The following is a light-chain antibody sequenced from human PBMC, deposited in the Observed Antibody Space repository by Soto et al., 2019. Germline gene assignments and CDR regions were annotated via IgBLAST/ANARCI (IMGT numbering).Light chain of an antibody. CDR1: QSVSNY. CDR3: QQRSNWPPTWT. V-gene: IGKV3-11*01. CDR2: DAS. J-gene: IGKJ1*01. Sequence: ENVLTQSPATLSLSPGERATLSCRAGQSVSNYLAWYQQKPGQAPRLLIYDASNRATGIPARFSGSGSGTDFTLTISSLEPEDFAVYYCQQRSNWPPTWTFGQGTKVEIK.